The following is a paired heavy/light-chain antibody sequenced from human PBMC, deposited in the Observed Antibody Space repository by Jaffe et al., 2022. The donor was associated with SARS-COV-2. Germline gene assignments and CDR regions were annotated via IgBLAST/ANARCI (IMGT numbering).Heavy chain of an antibody. CDR2: INPNSGGT. J-gene: IGHJ5*02. Sequence: QVQLVQSGAEVKKPGASVKVSCKASGYIFTGYYMHWVRQAPGQGLEWMGRINPNSGGTDYAQKFQGRVTMTRDTSISTAYMELSRLRSDDTAVYYCVTEPLTLAVPDPWGQGTLVTVSS. CDR1: GYIFTGYY. D-gene: IGHD3-16*01. V-gene: IGHV1-2*06. CDR3: VTEPLTLAVPDP.
Light chain of an antibody. CDR3: QAWDSSTVV. CDR2: QDR. V-gene: IGLV3-1*01. CDR1: KLGDKY. Sequence: SYELTQPPSVSVSPGQTASITCSGEKLGDKYACWYQQKPGQSPVLVIYQDRKRPSGIPERFSGSNSGNTATLTISGTQAMDEADYYCQAWDSSTVVFGGGTKLTVL. J-gene: IGLJ2*01.